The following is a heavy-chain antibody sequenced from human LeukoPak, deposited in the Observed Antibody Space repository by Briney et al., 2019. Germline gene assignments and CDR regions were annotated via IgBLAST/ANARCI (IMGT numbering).Heavy chain of an antibody. CDR1: GGSISGYY. Sequence: SETLSLTCTVSGGSISGYYWSWIRQPPGKGLEWIGYIYYSGTTNYNPSLKSRVTISLDTSKNQFSLKLRSVTAADTAVYYCARMISSGWRRGDAFDIWGQGTMVTVSS. CDR2: IYYSGTT. D-gene: IGHD6-19*01. CDR3: ARMISSGWRRGDAFDI. J-gene: IGHJ3*02. V-gene: IGHV4-59*01.